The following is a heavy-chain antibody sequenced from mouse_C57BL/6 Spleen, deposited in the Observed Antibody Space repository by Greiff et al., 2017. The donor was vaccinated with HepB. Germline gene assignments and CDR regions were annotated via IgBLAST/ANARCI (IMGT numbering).Heavy chain of an antibody. CDR2: INPNNGGT. CDR1: GYTFTDYN. V-gene: IGHV1-18*01. Sequence: VQLQQSGPELVKPGASVKIPCKASGYTFTDYNMDWVKQSHGKSLEWIGDINPNNGGTNYNQKFKGKATLTVDNSSSTAYMELRSLTSEDSAVYYFARKRDWDEWFAYWGQGTLVTVSA. D-gene: IGHD4-1*01. J-gene: IGHJ3*01. CDR3: ARKRDWDEWFAY.